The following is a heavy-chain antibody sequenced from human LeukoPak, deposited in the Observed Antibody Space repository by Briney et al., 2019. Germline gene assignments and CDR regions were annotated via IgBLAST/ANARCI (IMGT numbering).Heavy chain of an antibody. CDR2: IKEDGSGK. D-gene: IGHD4-11*01. V-gene: IGHV3-7*01. CDR1: GFTFNNYW. J-gene: IGHJ1*01. CDR3: ATYSILNAREFRY. Sequence: GGSLRLSCAASGFTFNNYWMSWVRQAPGKGLEWVANIKEDGSGKSYVDSVKGRFTISRDNAKNSLYLQMNSLRVEDTAVYYCATYSILNAREFRYWGQGTLVTVTS.